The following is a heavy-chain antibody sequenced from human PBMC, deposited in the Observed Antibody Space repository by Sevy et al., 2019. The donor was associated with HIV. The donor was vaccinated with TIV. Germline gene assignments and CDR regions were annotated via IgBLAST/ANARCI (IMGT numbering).Heavy chain of an antibody. CDR1: GXXFSXYD. J-gene: IGHJ6*02. D-gene: IGHD3-10*01. V-gene: IGHV3-13*01. Sequence: GGSLRLSCAASGXXFSXYDIHWVRQATXKXLEWVFAIRXAXDTYYPDSVKGRFTISRENAKNSLYLQMNSLKAGDTAVYYXAREVPGSLYGMDVWGQGTTVTVSS. CDR3: AREVPGSLYGMDV. CDR2: IRXAXDT.